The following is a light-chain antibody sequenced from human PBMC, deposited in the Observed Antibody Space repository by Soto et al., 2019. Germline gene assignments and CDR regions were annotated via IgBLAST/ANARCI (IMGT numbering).Light chain of an antibody. CDR1: SSDVGDYKY. V-gene: IGLV2-11*01. CDR3: CSYAGSYSYV. J-gene: IGLJ1*01. CDR2: DVS. Sequence: QSALTQPRSVSGSPGQSVTISCTGTSSDVGDYKYVSWYRQHPGKAPKLIIYDVSERPSGVPDRFSGSKSGNTASLTISGLQAEDEADYYCCSYAGSYSYVFETGTKVTVL.